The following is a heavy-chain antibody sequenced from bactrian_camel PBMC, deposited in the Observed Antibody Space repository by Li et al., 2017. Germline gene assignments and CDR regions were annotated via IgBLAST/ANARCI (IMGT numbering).Heavy chain of an antibody. CDR3: ASLYNRY. CDR1: RFTLDDSD. V-gene: IGHV3S63*01. Sequence: VQLVESGGGSVQAGETLRLSCTFSRFTLDDSDLGWFRQVPGNECELLAYISSDGSTYYAHSVKGRFTISQGNAKNTLYLQLNSLKTDDTAMYFCASLYNRYWGQGTQVTVS. CDR2: ISSDGST. J-gene: IGHJ4*01.